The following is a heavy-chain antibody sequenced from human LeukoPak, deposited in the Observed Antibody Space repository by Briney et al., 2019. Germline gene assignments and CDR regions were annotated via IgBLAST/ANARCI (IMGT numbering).Heavy chain of an antibody. CDR2: ITGSDGTS. Sequence: GGSLRLSCVASGFTLTNYAMSWVRQAPGKGLEWISAITGSDGTSHYADSVKGRFTISRDNTKNTLYLQVNSPRAEDTAVYYCAKWGDYDILTGYYVPDYWGQGTLVTVSS. D-gene: IGHD3-9*01. V-gene: IGHV3-23*01. CDR3: AKWGDYDILTGYYVPDY. CDR1: GFTLTNYA. J-gene: IGHJ4*02.